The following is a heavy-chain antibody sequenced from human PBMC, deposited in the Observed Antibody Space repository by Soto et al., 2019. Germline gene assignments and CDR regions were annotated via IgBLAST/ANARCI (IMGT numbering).Heavy chain of an antibody. V-gene: IGHV3-30-3*01. CDR2: ISYDGSNK. J-gene: IGHJ4*02. CDR3: ASLISHYYDSSGYYFFDY. CDR1: GFTFSSYA. D-gene: IGHD3-22*01. Sequence: GGSLRLSCAASGFTFSSYAMHWVRQAPGKGLEWVAVISYDGSNKYYADSVKGRFTISRDNSKNTLYLQMNSLRAEDTAVYYCASLISHYYDSSGYYFFDYWGQGTLVTVLL.